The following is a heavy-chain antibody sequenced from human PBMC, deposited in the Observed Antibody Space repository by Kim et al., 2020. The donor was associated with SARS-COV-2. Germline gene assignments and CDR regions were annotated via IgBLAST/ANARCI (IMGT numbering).Heavy chain of an antibody. CDR2: IYYSGST. D-gene: IGHD3-22*01. CDR1: GGSVSSGSYY. Sequence: SETLSLTCTVSGGSVSSGSYYWSWIRQPPGKGLEWIGYIYYSGSTNYNPSLKSRVTISVDTSKNQFSLKLSSVTAADTAVYYCARDHDSSGYYPLGGYYYYGMDVWGQGTTVTVSS. CDR3: ARDHDSSGYYPLGGYYYYGMDV. J-gene: IGHJ6*02. V-gene: IGHV4-61*01.